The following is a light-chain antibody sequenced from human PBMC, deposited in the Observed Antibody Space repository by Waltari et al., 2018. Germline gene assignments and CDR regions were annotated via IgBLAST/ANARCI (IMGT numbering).Light chain of an antibody. Sequence: QSALTQPASVSGSPGQSITISCTGTSSDVGGFNYVSWYQQHPGTAPKPIIYEVSNRPSGISPRFSGSKSGNTASLTISGLQAEDEADYYCISFTNTKTLVFGGGTKLTVL. CDR3: ISFTNTKTLV. J-gene: IGLJ2*01. CDR2: EVS. V-gene: IGLV2-14*01. CDR1: SSDVGGFNY.